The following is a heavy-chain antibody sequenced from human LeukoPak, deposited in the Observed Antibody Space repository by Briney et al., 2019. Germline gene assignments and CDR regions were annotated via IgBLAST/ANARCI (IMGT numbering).Heavy chain of an antibody. J-gene: IGHJ6*02. CDR1: GGSISSGGYY. CDR3: ARDNMGAPYYYGMDV. V-gene: IGHV4-31*03. Sequence: SETLSLTCTVSGGSISSGGYYWSWIRQHPGKGLEWIGYIYYSGSTYYNPSLKSRVTISVDTSKNQFSLKLSSVTAADTAVYYCARDNMGAPYYYGMDVWGQGTTVTVSS. CDR2: IYYSGST. D-gene: IGHD1-26*01.